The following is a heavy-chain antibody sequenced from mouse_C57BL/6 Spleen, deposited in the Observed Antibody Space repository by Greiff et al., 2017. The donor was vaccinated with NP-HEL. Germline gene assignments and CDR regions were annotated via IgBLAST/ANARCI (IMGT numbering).Heavy chain of an antibody. CDR3: ARHARSPYYYAMDY. J-gene: IGHJ4*01. Sequence: VKLMESGPGLVAPSQSLSITCTVSGFSLTSYGVHWVRQPPGKGLEWLVVIWSDGSTTYNSALKSRLSISKDNSKSHVFLKMNSLQTYDTAMYYCARHARSPYYYAMDYWGQGTSVTVSS. CDR2: IWSDGST. V-gene: IGHV2-6-1*01. CDR1: GFSLTSYG.